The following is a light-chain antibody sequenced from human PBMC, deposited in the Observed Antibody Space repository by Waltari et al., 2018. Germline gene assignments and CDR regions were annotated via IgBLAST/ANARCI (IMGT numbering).Light chain of an antibody. Sequence: DIVMTQSPDSLAVSPGERATINCKSSQSILYSSSNQNYLSWYQQQPVQPPKVLIYWASTRESGVPDRFSGSGSGTDFTLTISNLQAEDVAVYYCQQYYSIGGTFGQGTRVDIK. CDR2: WAS. J-gene: IGKJ1*01. V-gene: IGKV4-1*01. CDR3: QQYYSIGGT. CDR1: QSILYSSSNQNY.